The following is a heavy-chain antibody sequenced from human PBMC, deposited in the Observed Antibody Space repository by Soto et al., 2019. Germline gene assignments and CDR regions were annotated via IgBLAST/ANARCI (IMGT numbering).Heavy chain of an antibody. D-gene: IGHD4-17*01. CDR2: INADNGDS. CDR1: GYAFTSYT. J-gene: IGHJ4*02. V-gene: IGHV1-3*01. Sequence: QVQLVQSGAEVKKPGASVKVSCNNSGYAFTSYTMHWVRQAPGQGLEWMGWINADNGDSKYSQKFQGRVTITRDTSASIAYMELSSLRSEDTAVYYCARETVSGLRVEPGIFEYWGQGTLVTFSS. CDR3: ARETVSGLRVEPGIFEY.